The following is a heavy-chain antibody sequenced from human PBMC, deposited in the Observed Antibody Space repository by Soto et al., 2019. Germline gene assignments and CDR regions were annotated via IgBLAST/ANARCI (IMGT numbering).Heavy chain of an antibody. CDR1: GFTVSSNY. D-gene: IGHD1-1*01. CDR2: IYSGGST. J-gene: IGHJ6*03. V-gene: IGHV3-66*01. CDR3: ARDQLDLRNYYYYMDV. Sequence: EVQLVESGGGLVQPGGSLRLSCAASGFTVSSNYMSWVRQAPGKGLEWVSVIYSGGSTYYADSVKGRFTISRDNSKNTLYLQMNSLRAEDTAVYYCARDQLDLRNYYYYMDVWGKGTTVTVSS.